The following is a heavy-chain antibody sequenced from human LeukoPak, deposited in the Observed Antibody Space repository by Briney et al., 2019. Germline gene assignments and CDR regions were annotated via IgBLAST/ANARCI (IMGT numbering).Heavy chain of an antibody. J-gene: IGHJ4*02. Sequence: GGSLRLSCAASGFTFSSYAMSWVRQAPGKGLEWVSAISGSGGSTYYADSVKGRFTISRDNSKNTLYLRMNSLRAEDTAVYYCAKKKRGVNYYDSSGAFDYWGQGTLVTVSS. V-gene: IGHV3-23*01. CDR3: AKKKRGVNYYDSSGAFDY. D-gene: IGHD3-22*01. CDR1: GFTFSSYA. CDR2: ISGSGGST.